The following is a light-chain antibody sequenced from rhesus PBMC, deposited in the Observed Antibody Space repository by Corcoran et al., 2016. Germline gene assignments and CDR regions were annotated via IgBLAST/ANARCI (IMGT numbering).Light chain of an antibody. Sequence: DIQMSQSPSSLSASVGDRITITCRASQAIRNYLNWYQQIPGKAPKLLIYYTNTLETGVPSRFSGTGAGTEFSLTISSLQPEEFATYFCQQGDRYPYSFGQGTKVEIK. CDR3: QQGDRYPYS. V-gene: IGKV1-32*02. J-gene: IGKJ2*01. CDR2: YTN. CDR1: QAIRNY.